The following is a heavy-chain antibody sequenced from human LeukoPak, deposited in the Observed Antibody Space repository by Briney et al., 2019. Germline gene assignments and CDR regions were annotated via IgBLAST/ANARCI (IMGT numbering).Heavy chain of an antibody. V-gene: IGHV3-48*01. CDR1: GITFSSYS. D-gene: IGHD3-22*01. CDR2: ISSSSTTI. Sequence: GGSLRLSCAASGITFSSYSMNWVRQAPGKGLEWVSCISSSSTTIYYADSVKGRFTVSRDNAKNSLYLQMNSLRAEDTALYYCARARYCYDSSAYCYFDFWGQGTLVTVSS. J-gene: IGHJ4*02. CDR3: ARARYCYDSSAYCYFDF.